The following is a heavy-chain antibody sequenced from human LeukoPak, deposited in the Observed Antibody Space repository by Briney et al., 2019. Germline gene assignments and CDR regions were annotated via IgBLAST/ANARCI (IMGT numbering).Heavy chain of an antibody. D-gene: IGHD5-18*01. Sequence: TGGSLRLSCAATGLTVSSNYMSWVGQAPGKGLEWVSVFYNGINTYYADSVKGRFTTSRDNSKNTLYLQMNSLRVEDTAVYFCARVGSGNTYGYGDYWGQGTLVTVSS. J-gene: IGHJ4*02. CDR2: FYNGINT. CDR3: ARVGSGNTYGYGDY. CDR1: GLTVSSNY. V-gene: IGHV3-66*01.